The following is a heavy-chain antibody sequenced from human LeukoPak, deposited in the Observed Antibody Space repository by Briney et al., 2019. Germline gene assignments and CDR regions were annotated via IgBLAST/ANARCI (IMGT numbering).Heavy chain of an antibody. J-gene: IGHJ3*02. D-gene: IGHD3-3*01. Sequence: PGGSLRLSCAASGFTFSIYGMHWVRQAPGKGLEWVAFIRYDGSNKYYADSVKGRFTISTDNSKNTLYLQMNSLRAEDTAVYYCAKFWSGSYGRDAFDIWGQGTMVTVSS. CDR3: AKFWSGSYGRDAFDI. CDR1: GFTFSIYG. CDR2: IRYDGSNK. V-gene: IGHV3-30*02.